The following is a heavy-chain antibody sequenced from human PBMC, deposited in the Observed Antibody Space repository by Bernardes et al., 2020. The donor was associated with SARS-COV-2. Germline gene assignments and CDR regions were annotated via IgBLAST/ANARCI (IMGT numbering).Heavy chain of an antibody. V-gene: IGHV4-39*01. CDR3: ARPPPAVDP. CDR1: GGSISGSSYY. Sequence: SETLSLTCTVSGGSISGSSYYWGWIRQPPGKGLEWIGSIYYGGKTYYNPSLKSRVTISVDTSKNQFSLRLTSVTAADTPVYYCARPPPAVDPWGQGSL. J-gene: IGHJ5*02. CDR2: IYYGGKT.